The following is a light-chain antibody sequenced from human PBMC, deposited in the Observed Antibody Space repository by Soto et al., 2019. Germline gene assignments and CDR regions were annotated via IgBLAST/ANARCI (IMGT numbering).Light chain of an antibody. Sequence: DIQMTQCPSSLSASVGDRVTLACRASQSTSSYLNWYRQKPGKVPKLLIHSASNLQSGVPSRFSGSGSVTQFTLTISSLQPDDFATYYCQHYNRYSGAFGQGTKVEIK. CDR1: QSTSSY. CDR3: QHYNRYSGA. V-gene: IGKV1-39*01. CDR2: SAS. J-gene: IGKJ1*01.